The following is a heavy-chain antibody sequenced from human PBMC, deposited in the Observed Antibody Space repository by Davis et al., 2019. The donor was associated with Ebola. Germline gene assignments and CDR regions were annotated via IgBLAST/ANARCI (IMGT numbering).Heavy chain of an antibody. CDR2: INPRSGGT. D-gene: IGHD3-3*01. CDR1: GYTFSAYF. CDR3: ARSITIFGVTPRGLDP. V-gene: IGHV1-2*04. J-gene: IGHJ5*02. Sequence: AASVKVSCKASGYTFSAYFIHWVRQAPGQGLEWMGWINPRSGGTNYAQRFQGWVTMTRDTSTSTVYMELSSLRSEDTAVYYCARSITIFGVTPRGLDPWGQGTLVTVSS.